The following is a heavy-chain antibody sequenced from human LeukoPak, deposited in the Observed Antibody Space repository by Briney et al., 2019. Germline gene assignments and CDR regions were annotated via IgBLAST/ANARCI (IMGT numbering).Heavy chain of an antibody. V-gene: IGHV1-3*03. J-gene: IGHJ4*02. CDR1: GYTFTSYP. CDR3: ARNLAVAPHAYYFDY. Sequence: ASVKVSCKASGYTFTSYPMHWVRQAPGPRLEWMGWINAGNGNTKYSQEFQGRVTITRDTSASTAYMELCSLRSEDMAVYYCARNLAVAPHAYYFDYWGQGTLVTVSS. D-gene: IGHD6-19*01. CDR2: INAGNGNT.